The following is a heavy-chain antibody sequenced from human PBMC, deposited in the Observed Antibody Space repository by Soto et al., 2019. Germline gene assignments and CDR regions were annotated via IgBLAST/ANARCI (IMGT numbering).Heavy chain of an antibody. D-gene: IGHD1-7*01. CDR1: GGTFSTYG. CDR3: ARSEAVRSEAGTTVVGPNNWLDP. J-gene: IGHJ5*02. Sequence: QVQLVQSGAEVKKPGSSVKVSCKASGGTFSTYGISWVRQAPGQGLEWMGGITAIFGAANYAPKFQGRVTITADESTSTVYMELNSLRSEDSAVYYCARSEAVRSEAGTTVVGPNNWLDPWGQGTLVIVSS. CDR2: ITAIFGAA. V-gene: IGHV1-69*01.